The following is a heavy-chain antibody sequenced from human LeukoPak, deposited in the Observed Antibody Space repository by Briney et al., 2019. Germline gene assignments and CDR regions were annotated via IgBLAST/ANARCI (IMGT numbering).Heavy chain of an antibody. Sequence: GGSVRLFCAACGFTYCSYPMRWAPHAPGKTREWVSAISGSGGSTYDADSVKGRFTISRDNSKNTLYLQMNSLRAEDTAVYYCAKGEYYDSSGQPLDYWGQGTLATVSS. CDR2: ISGSGGST. J-gene: IGHJ4*02. CDR1: GFTYCSYP. D-gene: IGHD3-22*01. V-gene: IGHV3-23*01. CDR3: AKGEYYDSSGQPLDY.